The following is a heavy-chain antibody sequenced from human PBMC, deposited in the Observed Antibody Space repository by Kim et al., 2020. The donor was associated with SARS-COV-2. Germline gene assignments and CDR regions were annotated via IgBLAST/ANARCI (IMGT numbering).Heavy chain of an antibody. Sequence: EGSVKGRFTISRDNSKNTLYLQMNSLRAEDTAVYYWATWIAVAGYYGMDVWGQGTTVTVSS. D-gene: IGHD6-19*01. V-gene: IGHV3-30*02. J-gene: IGHJ6*02. CDR3: ATWIAVAGYYGMDV.